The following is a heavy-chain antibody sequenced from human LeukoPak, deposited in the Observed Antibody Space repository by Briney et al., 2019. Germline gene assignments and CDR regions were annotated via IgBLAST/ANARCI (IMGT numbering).Heavy chain of an antibody. CDR3: ARLAVAGTVFDY. CDR2: IYYSGST. J-gene: IGHJ4*02. CDR1: GGSISSSSYY. D-gene: IGHD6-19*01. Sequence: KTSETLSLTCTVSGGSISSSSYYWDWIRQPPGKGLESIGSIYYSGSTYYNPSLKSRVSISVDTSKNQFSLKLSSVTAADTAVYYCARLAVAGTVFDYWGQGTLVTVSS. V-gene: IGHV4-39*01.